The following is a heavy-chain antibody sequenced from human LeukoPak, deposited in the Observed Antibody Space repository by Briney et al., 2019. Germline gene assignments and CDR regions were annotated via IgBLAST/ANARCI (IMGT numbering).Heavy chain of an antibody. D-gene: IGHD3-16*02. V-gene: IGHV1-46*01. CDR1: GYTFTSYY. CDR3: ARNIGVIGGVDF. CDR2: INPSGGST. J-gene: IGHJ4*02. Sequence: ASVKVSCEASGYTFTSYYMHWVRQAPGQGLEWMGIINPSGGSTNYAQKFQGRVTLTRDTSTSTVYMELSSLKSEDTAVYYCARNIGVIGGVDFWGLGTLVTVSS.